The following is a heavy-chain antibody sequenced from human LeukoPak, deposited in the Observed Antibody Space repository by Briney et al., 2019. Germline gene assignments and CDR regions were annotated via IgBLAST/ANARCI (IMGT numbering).Heavy chain of an antibody. CDR2: IWYDGSNK. D-gene: IGHD1-26*01. J-gene: IGHJ4*02. CDR3: ARARNRWEPFY. CDR1: GFTFSSYG. V-gene: IGHV3-33*01. Sequence: PGGSLRLSCAASGFTFSSYGMHWVRQAPGKGLEWVAVIWYDGSNKYYADSVKGRFTISRDNSKNTLYLQMNSLRAEDTAVYYCARARNRWEPFYWGQGTLVTVSS.